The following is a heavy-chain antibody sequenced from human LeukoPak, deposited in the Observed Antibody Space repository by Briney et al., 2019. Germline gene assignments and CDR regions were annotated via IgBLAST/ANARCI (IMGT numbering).Heavy chain of an antibody. CDR1: GGTFSSYA. Sequence: SVKVSCKASGGTFSSYAISWVRQAPGQGLEWMGGIIPIFGTANYAQKFQGRVTITTDESTSTAYIELSSPRSEDTAVYYCASGTAPLGWFDPWGQGTLVTVSS. V-gene: IGHV1-69*05. J-gene: IGHJ5*02. CDR2: IIPIFGTA. CDR3: ASGTAPLGWFDP.